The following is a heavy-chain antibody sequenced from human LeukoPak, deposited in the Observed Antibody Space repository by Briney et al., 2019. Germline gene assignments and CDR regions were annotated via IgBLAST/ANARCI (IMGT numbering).Heavy chain of an antibody. D-gene: IGHD5-18*01. J-gene: IGHJ4*02. Sequence: GGSLRLSCAASGFTVSSNYMSWVRQAPGKGLEWVSVIYSGGSTYYADSVKGRFTISRDNSKNTLYLQMNSLRAEDTAVYYCAKEVTAVTDYFDYWGQGTLVTVSS. V-gene: IGHV3-66*01. CDR2: IYSGGST. CDR3: AKEVTAVTDYFDY. CDR1: GFTVSSNY.